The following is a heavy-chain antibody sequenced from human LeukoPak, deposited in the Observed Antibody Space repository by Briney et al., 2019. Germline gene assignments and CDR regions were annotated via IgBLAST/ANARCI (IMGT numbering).Heavy chain of an antibody. J-gene: IGHJ4*02. CDR2: ISWDGGST. Sequence: GGSLRLSCAASGFTFDDYAMHWVRQAPGKGLEWVSLISWDGGSTYYADSVKGRFTISRDNSKNSLYLQMNSLRAEDTALYYCACPGGTGDFDYSGQGTLVTVSS. CDR1: GFTFDDYA. D-gene: IGHD3-16*01. CDR3: ACPGGTGDFDY. V-gene: IGHV3-43D*04.